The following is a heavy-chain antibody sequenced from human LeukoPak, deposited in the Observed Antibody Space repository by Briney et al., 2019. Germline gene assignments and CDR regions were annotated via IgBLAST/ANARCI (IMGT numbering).Heavy chain of an antibody. CDR2: INHSGST. CDR3: AIRRGWLVRYYYMDV. D-gene: IGHD6-19*01. V-gene: IGHV4-34*01. CDR1: GGSFSGYY. Sequence: SETLSLTCAVYGGSFSGYYWSWIRQPPGKGLEWIGEINHSGSTNYNPSLKSRVTISVDTSKNQFSLKLSSVTAADTAVYYCAIRRGWLVRYYYMDVWVKENTGTDSS. J-gene: IGHJ6*03.